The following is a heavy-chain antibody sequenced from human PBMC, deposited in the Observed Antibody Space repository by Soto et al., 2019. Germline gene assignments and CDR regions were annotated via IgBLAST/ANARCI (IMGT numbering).Heavy chain of an antibody. CDR1: GFTFSDYY. CDR2: ISSSSSYT. D-gene: IGHD3-3*01. Sequence: QVQLVESGGGLVKPGGSLRLSCAASGFTFSDYYMSWIRQAPGKGLEWVSYISSSSSYTNYADSVKGRFTISRDNAKNSLYLQMNSLRAEDTAVYYCARDTYDFWSGYYNGYGMDVWGQGTTVTVSS. J-gene: IGHJ6*02. V-gene: IGHV3-11*06. CDR3: ARDTYDFWSGYYNGYGMDV.